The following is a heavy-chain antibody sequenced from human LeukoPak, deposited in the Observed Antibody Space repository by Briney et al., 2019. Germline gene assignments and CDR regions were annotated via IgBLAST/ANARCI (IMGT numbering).Heavy chain of an antibody. CDR3: ARTSGYDFWSGYYRSDY. CDR1: GGSISSGDYY. V-gene: IGHV4-30-4*08. CDR2: IYYSGST. Sequence: SQTLSLTCTVSGGSISSGDYYWSWIRQPPGKGLEWFGYIYYSGSTYYNPSLKSRVTISVDTSKNQFSLKLSSVTAADTAVYYCARTSGYDFWSGYYRSDYWGQGTLVTVSS. D-gene: IGHD3-3*01. J-gene: IGHJ4*02.